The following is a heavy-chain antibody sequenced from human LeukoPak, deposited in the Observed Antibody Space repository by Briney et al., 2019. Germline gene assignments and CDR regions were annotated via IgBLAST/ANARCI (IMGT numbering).Heavy chain of an antibody. V-gene: IGHV4-39*01. CDR1: GGSITGSVYY. Sequence: SETLSLTCSDSGGSITGSVYYWAWIRQPPGKGLEWIGSIYYTGSTHYNSSLTSRVTMSVDTSKNQFSLKLSSVTAADTAVYYCASPLGGYDKWGQGTLVTVSS. CDR3: ASPLGGYDK. CDR2: IYYTGST. D-gene: IGHD3-16*01. J-gene: IGHJ4*02.